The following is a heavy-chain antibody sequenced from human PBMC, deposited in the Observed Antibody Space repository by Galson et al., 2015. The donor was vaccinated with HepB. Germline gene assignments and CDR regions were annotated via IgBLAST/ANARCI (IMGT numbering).Heavy chain of an antibody. D-gene: IGHD3-3*01. CDR1: GFTFHYYA. J-gene: IGHJ6*02. V-gene: IGHV3-23*01. Sequence: SLRLSCAASGFTFHYYAMTWVRQAPGKGLEWVSAISGSGGTTYYADSVKGRFTISRDNSKSTLYLQMNSLRAEDTAVYYCAKDITLFGVVLIRAVVDYYYAMDVWGQGTTVTVSS. CDR2: ISGSGGTT. CDR3: AKDITLFGVVLIRAVVDYYYAMDV.